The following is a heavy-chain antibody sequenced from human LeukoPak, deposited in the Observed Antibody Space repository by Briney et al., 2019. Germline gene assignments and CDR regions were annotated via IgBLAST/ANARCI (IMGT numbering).Heavy chain of an antibody. D-gene: IGHD3-9*01. CDR1: GFTFSSYG. V-gene: IGHV3-30*02. Sequence: PGGSLRLSCAASGFTFSSYGMHWVRQAPGKGLEWVAFIRYDGSNKYYADSVKGRFTISRDNSKNTLYLQTNSLRAEDTAVYYCAKDLRGITISDWGQGTLVTVSS. J-gene: IGHJ4*02. CDR2: IRYDGSNK. CDR3: AKDLRGITISD.